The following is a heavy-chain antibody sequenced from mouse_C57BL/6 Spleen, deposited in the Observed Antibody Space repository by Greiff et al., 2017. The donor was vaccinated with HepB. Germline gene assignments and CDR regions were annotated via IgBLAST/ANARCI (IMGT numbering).Heavy chain of an antibody. V-gene: IGHV1-7*01. Sequence: VQLQQSGAELAKPGASVKLSCKASGYTFTSYWMHWVKQRPGQGLEWIGYINPSSGYTKYNQKFKDKATLTADKSSSTAYMQLSSLTYEDSAVYYCARPENYDYDKGPWFAYWGQGTLVTVSA. CDR2: INPSSGYT. D-gene: IGHD2-4*01. CDR1: GYTFTSYW. CDR3: ARPENYDYDKGPWFAY. J-gene: IGHJ3*01.